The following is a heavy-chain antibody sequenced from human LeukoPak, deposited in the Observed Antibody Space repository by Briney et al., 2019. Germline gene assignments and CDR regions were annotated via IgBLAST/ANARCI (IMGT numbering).Heavy chain of an antibody. V-gene: IGHV4-30-4*01. CDR3: ARDSAYSNPERGYYYGMDV. J-gene: IGHJ6*02. CDR1: GVSISSGDYY. Sequence: SETLSLTCTVSGVSISSGDYYWSWIRQPPGKGLEWIGYIYYSGSTYYNPSLKSRVTISVDTSKNQFSLKLSSVTAADTAVYYCARDSAYSNPERGYYYGMDVWGQGTTVTVSS. D-gene: IGHD4-11*01. CDR2: IYYSGST.